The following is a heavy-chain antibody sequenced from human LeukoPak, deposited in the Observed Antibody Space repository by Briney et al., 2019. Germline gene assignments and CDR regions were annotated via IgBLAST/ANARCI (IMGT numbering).Heavy chain of an antibody. V-gene: IGHV1-69*05. CDR1: RGTFGSYS. CDR3: SRVGRSRGSLSNSGCYMDV. D-gene: IGHD2-15*01. CDR2: TSPKFGSA. J-gene: IGHJ6*03. Sequence: SVTVSCKVSRGTFGSYSISWVRQAPGQGLEWVGGTSPKFGSANYAQKLQGKVTITTDQSTTTAYKELSRLGSNDTTVAYCSRVGRSRGSLSNSGCYMDVSGRG.